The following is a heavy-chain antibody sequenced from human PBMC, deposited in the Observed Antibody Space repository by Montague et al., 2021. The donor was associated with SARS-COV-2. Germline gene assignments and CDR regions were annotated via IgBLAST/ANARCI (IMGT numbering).Heavy chain of an antibody. CDR1: GFIFGAHG. V-gene: IGHV3-33*01. CDR3: ARSGYNGYDILDY. J-gene: IGHJ4*02. CDR2: IWYDGGKK. D-gene: IGHD5-12*01. Sequence: SLRLSCAASGFIFGAHGMHWVRQAPGKGLEWVAVIWYDGGKKYHADSLKSRFAIPRDNSKNTLYLQMDSLRVEDTAVYYCARSGYNGYDILDYWGQGTLVTVSS.